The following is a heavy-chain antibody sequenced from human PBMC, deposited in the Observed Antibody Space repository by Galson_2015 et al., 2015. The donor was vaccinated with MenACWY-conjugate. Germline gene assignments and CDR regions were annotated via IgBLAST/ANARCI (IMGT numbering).Heavy chain of an antibody. CDR3: GRDVGP. CDR2: IYSGGGS. J-gene: IGHJ4*02. Sequence: SLRLSCAASGFTVSNNYMSWVRQAPGKGLEWVSLIYSGGGSYYADSARGRFTLSRDSSKNTLYLQMSSLRADDTAVYYCGRDVGPWGQGTLVTVSS. V-gene: IGHV3-66*01. CDR1: GFTVSNNY.